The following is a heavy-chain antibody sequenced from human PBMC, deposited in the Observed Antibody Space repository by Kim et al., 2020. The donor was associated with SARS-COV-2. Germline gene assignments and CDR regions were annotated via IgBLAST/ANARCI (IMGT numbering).Heavy chain of an antibody. CDR1: GFTFDTYA. J-gene: IGHJ6*02. V-gene: IGHV3-23*01. CDR2: ISGNGVNK. D-gene: IGHD2-21*01. Sequence: GGSLRLSCVGSGFTFDTYAMSWVRQAPGKGLEWISVISGNGVNKFYADSVRGRFTISRDNSKNTVFLQMNSLRDEDTALYYCSKVVIMDGYNYFYYYGMDLWGQGPGVTVSS. CDR3: SKVVIMDGYNYFYYYGMDL.